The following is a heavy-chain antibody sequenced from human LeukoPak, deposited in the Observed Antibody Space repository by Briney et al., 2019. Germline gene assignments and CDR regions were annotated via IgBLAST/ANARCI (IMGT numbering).Heavy chain of an antibody. CDR3: AREGQQQLVIMDWFDP. J-gene: IGHJ5*02. CDR1: GGTFSSYA. V-gene: IGHV1-69*13. D-gene: IGHD6-13*01. CDR2: IIPIFGTA. Sequence: ASVKVSCKASGGTFSSYAISWVRQAPRQGLEWMGGIIPIFGTANYAQKFQGRVTITADESTSTAYMELSSLRSEDTAVYYCAREGQQQLVIMDWFDPWGQGTLVTVSS.